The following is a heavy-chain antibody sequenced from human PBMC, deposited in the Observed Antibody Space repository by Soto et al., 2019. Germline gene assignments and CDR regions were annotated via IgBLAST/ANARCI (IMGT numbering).Heavy chain of an antibody. CDR2: TYYRSKWYN. Sequence: SQTLSLTCAISGDSVSSNSAAWNWIRQSPSRGLEWLGRTYYRSKWYNDYAVSVKSRITINPDTSKNQFSLQLNSATPEDTAVYYWARGEVAGLGYAFDIWGQGTMVTVSS. CDR3: ARGEVAGLGYAFDI. CDR1: GDSVSSNSAA. J-gene: IGHJ3*02. V-gene: IGHV6-1*01. D-gene: IGHD6-19*01.